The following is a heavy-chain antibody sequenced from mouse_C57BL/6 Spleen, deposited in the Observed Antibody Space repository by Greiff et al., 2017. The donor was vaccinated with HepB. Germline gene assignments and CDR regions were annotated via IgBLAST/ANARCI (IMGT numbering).Heavy chain of an antibody. CDR1: GYTFTTYP. V-gene: IGHV1-47*01. Sequence: QVQLQQSGAELVKPGASVKMSCKASGYTFTTYPIEWMKQNHGKSLEWIGNFHPYNDDTKYNEKFKGKATLTVEKSSSTVYLKLSSLTSDDSAVYYGANALLGYYAMDYWGQGTSVTVSS. J-gene: IGHJ4*01. CDR2: FHPYNDDT. CDR3: ANALLGYYAMDY.